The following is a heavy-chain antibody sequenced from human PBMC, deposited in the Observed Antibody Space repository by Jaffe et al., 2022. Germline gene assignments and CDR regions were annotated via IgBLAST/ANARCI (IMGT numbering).Heavy chain of an antibody. V-gene: IGHV3-23*01. CDR3: AKGGVYTDHNFDY. Sequence: EVQLLESGGGLVQPGGSLRLSCAASGLTFSSYAMTWVRQAPGKGLEWVSLISGSGGSTYYADSVKGRFTISRDNSNNTVYLQMNSLRADDTAIYYCAKGGVYTDHNFDYWGQGTLVTVSS. CDR2: ISGSGGST. J-gene: IGHJ4*02. D-gene: IGHD2-8*01. CDR1: GLTFSSYA.